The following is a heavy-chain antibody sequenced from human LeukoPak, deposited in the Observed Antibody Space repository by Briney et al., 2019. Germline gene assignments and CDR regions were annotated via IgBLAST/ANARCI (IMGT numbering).Heavy chain of an antibody. J-gene: IGHJ4*02. CDR3: ARVDWVRGVISDY. CDR2: INPDSGGT. CDR1: GYTFTGYY. D-gene: IGHD3-10*01. Sequence: ASVKVSCKASGYTFTGYYMHWVRQAPGQGLEWMGRINPDSGGTNYAQKFQGRVTMTRDTSISTAYMELSRLRSDDTAVYYCARVDWVRGVISDYWGQGTLVTVSS. V-gene: IGHV1-2*06.